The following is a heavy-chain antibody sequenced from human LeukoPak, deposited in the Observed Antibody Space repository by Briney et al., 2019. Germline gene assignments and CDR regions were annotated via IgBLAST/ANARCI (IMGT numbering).Heavy chain of an antibody. J-gene: IGHJ4*02. CDR2: INPNSGGT. Sequence: GASVKVSCKASRYTFTGYYMHWVRQAPGQGLEWMGWINPNSGGTNYAQKFQGRVTMTRDTSISTAYMELSRLRSDDTAVYYCARDLVGYCSSTSCYKLGYWGQGTLVTVSS. CDR1: RYTFTGYY. D-gene: IGHD2-2*02. CDR3: ARDLVGYCSSTSCYKLGY. V-gene: IGHV1-2*02.